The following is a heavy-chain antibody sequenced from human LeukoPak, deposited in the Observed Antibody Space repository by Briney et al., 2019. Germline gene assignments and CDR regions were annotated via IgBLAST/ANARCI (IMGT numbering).Heavy chain of an antibody. D-gene: IGHD4-17*01. CDR2: ISYDGSNK. CDR3: AKQGGDFN. CDR1: GFTFSDYA. J-gene: IGHJ4*02. V-gene: IGHV3-30*18. Sequence: GGSLRLSCAASGFTFSDYAMHWVRQAPGKELEWVAVISYDGSNKYYADSVKGRFTISRDNSKNTLYLQMNSLRAEDTAVYYCAKQGGDFNWGQGTLVTVSS.